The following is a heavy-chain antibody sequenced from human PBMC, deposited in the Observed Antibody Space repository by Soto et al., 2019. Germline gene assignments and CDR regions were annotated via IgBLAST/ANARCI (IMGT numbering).Heavy chain of an antibody. Sequence: EVRLLESGGGLVQPGGSLRLYCAGSGFTSSNYSMRWVRQAPGKGLEWVSTTSGSGQYIQYRDSVKGRFTISRDNSKNTLYLQMNSLRAEDTAVYYCAGGAMVTPYYYVLDVWGQGTTVTVSS. CDR1: GFTSSNYS. CDR3: AGGAMVTPYYYVLDV. D-gene: IGHD5-18*01. CDR2: TSGSGQYI. V-gene: IGHV3-23*01. J-gene: IGHJ6*02.